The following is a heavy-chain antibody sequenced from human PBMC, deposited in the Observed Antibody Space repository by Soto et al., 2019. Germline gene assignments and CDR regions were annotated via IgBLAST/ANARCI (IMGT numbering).Heavy chain of an antibody. J-gene: IGHJ4*02. D-gene: IGHD2-21*01. CDR1: GFTFSSYA. CDR2: ISGSGGTT. V-gene: IGHV3-23*01. Sequence: HPGGSLRLSCAASGFTFSSYAMTWVRQAPGQGLEWVASISGSGGTTNYADSVKGRFTISRDNSKNTAYLQMNSLRAEDTAVYYCARDPVGVDSTFFFDSWGQGTLVTVSS. CDR3: ARDPVGVDSTFFFDS.